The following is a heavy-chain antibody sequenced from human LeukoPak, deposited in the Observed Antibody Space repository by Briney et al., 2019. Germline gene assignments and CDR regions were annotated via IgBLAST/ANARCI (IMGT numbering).Heavy chain of an antibody. D-gene: IGHD5-12*01. Sequence: ASVKVSCKASGYTFTGYYIHWVRQAPGQGLEWMGWINPDSGGTKSAQKFQGRVTMTRDTSINTAYMELSRLASDDTAVYYCARAPGSGYAFGSWGQGTQVTVSS. J-gene: IGHJ4*02. CDR3: ARAPGSGYAFGS. CDR2: INPDSGGT. CDR1: GYTFTGYY. V-gene: IGHV1-2*02.